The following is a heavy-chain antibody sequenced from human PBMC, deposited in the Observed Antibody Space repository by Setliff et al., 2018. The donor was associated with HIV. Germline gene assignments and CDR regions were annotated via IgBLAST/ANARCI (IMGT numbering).Heavy chain of an antibody. CDR3: ARGVNRGTYWAYYYYMDV. CDR2: KHTSGST. J-gene: IGHJ6*03. D-gene: IGHD1-26*01. V-gene: IGHV4-4*08. CDR1: GGSINSYY. Sequence: PSETLSLTCSVSGGSINSYYWNWVRQPPGKGLEWIAYKHTSGSTNYNPPLKSRVIISVDTSKNQFSLRLSSVTAADTAIYYCARGVNRGTYWAYYYYMDVWGKGTTVTVSS.